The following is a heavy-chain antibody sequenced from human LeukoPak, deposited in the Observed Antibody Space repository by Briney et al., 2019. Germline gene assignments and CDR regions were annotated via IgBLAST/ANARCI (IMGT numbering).Heavy chain of an antibody. D-gene: IGHD6-19*01. CDR2: VSPYSDNT. J-gene: IGHJ4*02. CDR3: ARGGDSGWRTPNDDY. CDR1: GYTFTTYG. V-gene: IGHV1-18*01. Sequence: GSVKVSCKASGYTFTTYGFSWVRQAPGQGLEWMGWVSPYSDNTNYAQKLQGRVTMTTDTSTSTAYLELRSLRSDDTAVYYCARGGDSGWRTPNDDYWGQGTLATVSS.